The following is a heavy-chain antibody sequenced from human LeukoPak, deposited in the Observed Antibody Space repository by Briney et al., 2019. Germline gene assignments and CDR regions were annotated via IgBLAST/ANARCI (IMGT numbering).Heavy chain of an antibody. CDR2: INPSGGST. Sequence: ASVKVSCKASGYTFTSYYMHWVRQATGQGLEWMGIINPSGGSTSYAQKFQGSVTMTRDTSTSTVYMELSNMSSEDTAVNYCARAPTAGGFDYWGQGTLVTVSS. V-gene: IGHV1-46*01. J-gene: IGHJ4*02. CDR1: GYTFTSYY. D-gene: IGHD6-25*01. CDR3: ARAPTAGGFDY.